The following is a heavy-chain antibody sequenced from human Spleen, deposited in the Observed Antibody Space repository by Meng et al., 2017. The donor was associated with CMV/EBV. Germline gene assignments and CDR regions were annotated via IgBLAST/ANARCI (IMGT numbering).Heavy chain of an antibody. CDR2: IKQDGSEK. J-gene: IGHJ6*02. D-gene: IGHD5-18*01. CDR1: GFTFSSYW. Sequence: LSLTCAASGFTFSSYWMSWVRQAPGKGLEWVANIKQDGSEKYYVDSVKGRFTISRDNAKNSLYLQMNSLRAEDTAVYYCAKYSYDSYYYYGMDVWGQGTTVTVSS. V-gene: IGHV3-7*01. CDR3: AKYSYDSYYYYGMDV.